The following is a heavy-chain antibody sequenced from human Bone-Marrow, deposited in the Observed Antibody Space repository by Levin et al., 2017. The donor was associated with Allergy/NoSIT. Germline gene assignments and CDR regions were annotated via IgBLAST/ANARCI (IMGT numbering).Heavy chain of an antibody. J-gene: IGHJ2*01. Sequence: LSGGSLRLSCAASGFTFSDYGMTWVRQAPGKGLEWVSALNGNGGNTYYADSVKGRFTISRDNSQNTLYLQMNSLRAEDTAVYFCAKGGGSGWYQADWYFDLWGRGTLVTVTS. V-gene: IGHV3-23*01. CDR1: GFTFSDYG. D-gene: IGHD6-19*01. CDR2: LNGNGGNT. CDR3: AKGGGSGWYQADWYFDL.